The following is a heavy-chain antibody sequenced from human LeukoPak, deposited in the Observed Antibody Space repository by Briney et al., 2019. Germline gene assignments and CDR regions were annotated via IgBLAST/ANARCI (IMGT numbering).Heavy chain of an antibody. Sequence: GGSLRLSCAASGFTFSNYGMHWVRQAPGKGLEWVAVISYDGSNKYYADSVKGRFTISRDNSKNTLYLQMNSLRAEDTAVYYCARDFYGDYALFDYWGQGTLVTVSS. CDR1: GFTFSNYG. J-gene: IGHJ4*02. V-gene: IGHV3-30*03. CDR2: ISYDGSNK. CDR3: ARDFYGDYALFDY. D-gene: IGHD4-17*01.